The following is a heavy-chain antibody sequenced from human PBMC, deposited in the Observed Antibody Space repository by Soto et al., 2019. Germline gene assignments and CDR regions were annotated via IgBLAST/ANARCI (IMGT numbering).Heavy chain of an antibody. CDR2: INAGNGNT. CDR3: AREGIAAAGTRVLDYYGMDV. Sequence: ASVKVSFKASGYTFTSYAMHWVRQAPGQRLEWMGWINAGNGNTKYSQKFQGRVTITRDTSASTAYMELSSLRSEDTAVYYCAREGIAAAGTRVLDYYGMDVWGQGTTVTVSS. J-gene: IGHJ6*02. D-gene: IGHD6-13*01. CDR1: GYTFTSYA. V-gene: IGHV1-3*01.